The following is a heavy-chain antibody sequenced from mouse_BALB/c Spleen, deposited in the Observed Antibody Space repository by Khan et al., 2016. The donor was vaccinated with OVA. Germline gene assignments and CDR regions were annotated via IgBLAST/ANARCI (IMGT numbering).Heavy chain of an antibody. V-gene: IGHV5-9*03. CDR1: GFTFSSFS. J-gene: IGHJ3*01. Sequence: EVELVESGGGLVKPGGSLKLSCAASGFTFSSFSMSWVRQTPEKRLEWVAAISSGGDNTFYPDRVKGRFIISIDTAMNNHYLQMSSLRSEDTALYYCARSNYGTFAYWGQGTLVTVSA. CDR2: ISSGGDNT. D-gene: IGHD2-1*01. CDR3: ARSNYGTFAY.